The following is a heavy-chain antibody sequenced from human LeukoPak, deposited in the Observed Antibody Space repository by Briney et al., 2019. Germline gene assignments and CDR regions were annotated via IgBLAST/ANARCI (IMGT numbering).Heavy chain of an antibody. CDR2: IKQDGSEK. CDR1: GFTFSSYW. Sequence: GGSLRLSCTASGFTFSSYWMSWVHQAPGKGLEWVANIKQDGSEKDYVDSVKGRFTISRDNAKNSLYLQMNSLRAEDTAVYYCAKYCGGDCYGMDVWGQGTTVTVSS. J-gene: IGHJ6*02. V-gene: IGHV3-7*01. D-gene: IGHD2-21*01. CDR3: AKYCGGDCYGMDV.